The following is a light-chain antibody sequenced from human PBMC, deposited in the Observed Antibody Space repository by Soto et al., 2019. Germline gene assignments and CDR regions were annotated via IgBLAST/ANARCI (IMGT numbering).Light chain of an antibody. Sequence: DIQMTQSPSTLSASVGDRVIITCRASQSISSWLAWYQQKPGKAPKLLIYKASSLESGVPSRFSGSGSGTEFTLTISSLQPDDFAVYYCQQYGSSPRTFGQGTKVDIK. CDR3: QQYGSSPRT. V-gene: IGKV1-5*03. CDR1: QSISSW. CDR2: KAS. J-gene: IGKJ1*01.